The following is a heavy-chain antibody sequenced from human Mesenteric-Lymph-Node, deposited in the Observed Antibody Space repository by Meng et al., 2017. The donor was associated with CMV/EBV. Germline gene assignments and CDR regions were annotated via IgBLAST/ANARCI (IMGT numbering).Heavy chain of an antibody. V-gene: IGHV1-18*04. J-gene: IGHJ4*02. CDR2: ISGYNGNK. CDR1: GYTFTNYG. CDR3: ARGGSGGDGYYDY. D-gene: IGHD2-21*02. Sequence: KASGYTFTNYGFSWVRQAPGQGLEWMGWISGYNGNKRYPQKLEGRVTMTTDTSTSTAYMELRSLRSDDTAVYYCARGGSGGDGYYDYWGQGTLVTVSS.